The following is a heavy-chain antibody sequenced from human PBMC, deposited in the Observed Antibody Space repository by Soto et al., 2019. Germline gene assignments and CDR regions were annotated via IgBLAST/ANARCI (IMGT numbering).Heavy chain of an antibody. J-gene: IGHJ3*02. CDR2: ISSSSSYI. D-gene: IGHD3-3*01. CDR1: GFTLSSYS. V-gene: IGHV3-21*01. CDR3: ARASGYWAFDI. Sequence: TGGAPRPSFAASGFTLSSYSMNWGRQAPGKGLEWVSSISSSSSYIYYADSVKGRFTISRDNAKNSLYLQMNSLRAEDTAVYYCARASGYWAFDIWGQGTMVTVSS.